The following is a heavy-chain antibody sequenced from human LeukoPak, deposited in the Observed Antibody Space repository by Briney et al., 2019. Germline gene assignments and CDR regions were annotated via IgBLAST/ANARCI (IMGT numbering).Heavy chain of an antibody. CDR1: GLTFSDYH. J-gene: IGHJ5*02. CDR2: INIGGTNT. Sequence: GGSLRLSCAASGLTFSDYHMSWIRQAPGKGLEWLSYINIGGTNTHYADSVKGRFTISRDNAKKSLCLEMTNLRAEDTAVYYCATDGAGFDTWGQGTLVTVSS. V-gene: IGHV3-11*01. CDR3: ATDGAGFDT.